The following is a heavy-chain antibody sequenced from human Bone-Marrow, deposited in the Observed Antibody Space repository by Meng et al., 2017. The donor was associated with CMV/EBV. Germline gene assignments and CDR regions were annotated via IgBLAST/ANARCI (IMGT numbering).Heavy chain of an antibody. CDR1: GGTFSSYA. D-gene: IGHD2-2*01. CDR3: ARERYLVPAASPDYYYYGMDV. CDR2: IIPIFGTA. V-gene: IGHV1-69*05. J-gene: IGHJ6*02. Sequence: SVKVSCKASGGTFSSYAISWVRQAPGQGLEWMGGIIPIFGTANYAQKFQGRVTITTDESTSTAYMELSSLRSEDTAVYYCARERYLVPAASPDYYYYGMDVWGQGTTVTVSS.